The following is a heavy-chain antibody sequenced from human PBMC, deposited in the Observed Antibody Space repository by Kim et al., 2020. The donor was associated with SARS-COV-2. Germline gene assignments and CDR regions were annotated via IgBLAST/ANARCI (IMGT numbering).Heavy chain of an antibody. CDR1: GDSVSSNSAA. J-gene: IGHJ4*02. V-gene: IGHV6-1*01. D-gene: IGHD3-10*01. CDR2: TYYWSKWYN. CDR3: ARDIGFYYYGSGSYYNAIDY. Sequence: SQTLSLTCAISGDSVSSNSAAWNWIRQSPSRGLEWLGRTYYWSKWYNDYAVSVKSRITINPDTSKNQFSLQLNSVTPEDTAVYYCARDIGFYYYGSGSYYNAIDYWGQGTLVTVSS.